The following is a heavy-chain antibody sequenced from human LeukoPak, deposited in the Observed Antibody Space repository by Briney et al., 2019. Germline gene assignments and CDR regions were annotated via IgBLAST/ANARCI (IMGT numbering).Heavy chain of an antibody. CDR1: GGTFSSYA. CDR2: IIPIFGTA. V-gene: IGHV1-69*01. CDR3: ARAYCGGDCYSRFGIVFDY. Sequence: SVKVSCKASGGTFSSYAISWVRQAPGQGLEWMGGIIPIFGTANYAQKFQGRVTITADESTSTAYMELSSLRSEDTAVYYCARAYCGGDCYSRFGIVFDYWGQGTLVTVSS. D-gene: IGHD2-21*02. J-gene: IGHJ4*02.